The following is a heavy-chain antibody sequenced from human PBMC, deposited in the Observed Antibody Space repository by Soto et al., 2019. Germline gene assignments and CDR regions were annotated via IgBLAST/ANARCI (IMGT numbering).Heavy chain of an antibody. Sequence: PSETLSLTCAVYGGSFSGYYWSWIRQPPGKGLEWIGEINHSGSTNYNPSLKSRVTISVDTSKNQFSLKLSSVTAADTAVYYCARGGGGYCSSTSCYVFDPWGRGTLVTVSS. CDR2: INHSGST. V-gene: IGHV4-34*01. CDR1: GGSFSGYY. CDR3: ARGGGGYCSSTSCYVFDP. J-gene: IGHJ5*02. D-gene: IGHD2-2*01.